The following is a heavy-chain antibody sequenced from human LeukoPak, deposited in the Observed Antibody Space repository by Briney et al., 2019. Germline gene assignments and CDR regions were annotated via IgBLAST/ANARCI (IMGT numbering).Heavy chain of an antibody. Sequence: GGSLRLFCAASGLTFSSYSMKWASHPPGKALEWVANIKQGGREEKYVGSVKGRFAISRDDAKSTLYLQMDSLSGDDTAVYYCARDNGGWFDSWGRGTLVTVSS. V-gene: IGHV3-7*03. D-gene: IGHD3-10*01. CDR1: GLTFSSYS. CDR2: IKQGGREE. CDR3: ARDNGGWFDS. J-gene: IGHJ5*01.